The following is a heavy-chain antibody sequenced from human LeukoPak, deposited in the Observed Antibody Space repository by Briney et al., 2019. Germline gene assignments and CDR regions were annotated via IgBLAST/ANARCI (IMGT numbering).Heavy chain of an antibody. CDR3: AKVTYYDFWSGYYKDRAFDI. CDR2: ISGSGGST. CDR1: GFTLSSYA. Sequence: PGGSLRLSCAASGFTLSSYAMSWVRQAPGKGLEWVSAISGSGGSTYYADSVKGRFTISRDNSKNTLYPQMNSLRAEDTAVYYCAKVTYYDFWSGYYKDRAFDIWGQGTMVTVSS. J-gene: IGHJ3*02. D-gene: IGHD3-3*01. V-gene: IGHV3-23*01.